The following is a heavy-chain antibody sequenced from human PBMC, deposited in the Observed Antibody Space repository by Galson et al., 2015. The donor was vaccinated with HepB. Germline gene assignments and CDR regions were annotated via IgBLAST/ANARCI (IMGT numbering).Heavy chain of an antibody. CDR3: AKEGIAVAGTSPSFDY. CDR1: GFTFSSYA. CDR2: ISGSGGST. D-gene: IGHD6-19*01. J-gene: IGHJ4*02. V-gene: IGHV3-23*01. Sequence: SLRLSCAASGFTFSSYAMSWVRQAPGKGLEWVSAISGSGGSTYYADSVKGWFTISRDNSKNTLYLQMNSLRAEDTAVYYCAKEGIAVAGTSPSFDYWGQGTLVTVSS.